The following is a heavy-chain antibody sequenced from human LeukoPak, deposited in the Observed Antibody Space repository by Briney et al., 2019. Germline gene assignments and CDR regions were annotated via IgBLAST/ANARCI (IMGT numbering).Heavy chain of an antibody. D-gene: IGHD2-15*01. CDR3: ARHGSAQGSDY. CDR1: GFNSSTYW. Sequence: GESLKISCNASGFNSSTYWIAWVRQMPGKGLEWMGIIYLSDSEAHYSPSFQGQVTISADKSITAAHLQWSSLKASDTAMYYCARHGSAQGSDYWGQGTLVTVSS. CDR2: IYLSDSEA. J-gene: IGHJ4*02. V-gene: IGHV5-51*01.